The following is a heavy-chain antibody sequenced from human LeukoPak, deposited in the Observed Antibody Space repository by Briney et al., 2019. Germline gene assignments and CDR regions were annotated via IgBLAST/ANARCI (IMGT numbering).Heavy chain of an antibody. CDR1: GYTFTGYY. CDR2: ISAYNGNT. J-gene: IGHJ3*02. V-gene: IGHV1-18*04. D-gene: IGHD5-18*01. CDR3: ARATMVTRPGSAFDI. Sequence: ASVKVSCKASGYTFTGYYMHWVRQAPGQGLEWMGWISAYNGNTNYAQKLQGRVTMTTDTSTSTAYMELRSLRSDDTAVYYCARATMVTRPGSAFDIWGQGTMVTVSS.